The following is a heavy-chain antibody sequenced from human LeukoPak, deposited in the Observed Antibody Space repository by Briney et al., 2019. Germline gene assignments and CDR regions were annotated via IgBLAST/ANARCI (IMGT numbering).Heavy chain of an antibody. J-gene: IGHJ4*02. CDR2: IKSKTDGGTT. V-gene: IGHV3-15*01. CDR3: GNKPTLSCTHGFCVVIDY. Sequence: GGSLRLSCAASGFTFSNAWMSWVRQAPGKGLEWVGCIKSKTDGGTTDYAAPVKGKFTISRDDSKNTLYLQMNSLKTEDTAVYYCGNKPTLSCTHGFCVVIDYWGQGTLVTVSS. CDR1: GFTFSNAW. D-gene: IGHD2-8*01.